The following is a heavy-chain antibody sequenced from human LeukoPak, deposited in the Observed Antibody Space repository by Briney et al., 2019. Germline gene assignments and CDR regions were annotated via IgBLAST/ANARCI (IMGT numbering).Heavy chain of an antibody. J-gene: IGHJ4*02. Sequence: GGSLRLSCAASGFAFSNYWMSWVRQAPGKGLEWVANIKPDGTEKYCVDSLKGRFTVSRDNAKNTLYLQVNNLRAEDTAVYYCARGPNSNWSGLDFWGQGTLLTVSS. CDR3: ARGPNSNWSGLDF. D-gene: IGHD6-6*01. CDR1: GFAFSNYW. CDR2: IKPDGTEK. V-gene: IGHV3-7*01.